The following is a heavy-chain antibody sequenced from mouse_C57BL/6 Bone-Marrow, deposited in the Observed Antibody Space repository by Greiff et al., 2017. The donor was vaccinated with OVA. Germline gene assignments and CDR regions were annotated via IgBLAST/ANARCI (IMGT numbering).Heavy chain of an antibody. CDR2: ISYDGSN. J-gene: IGHJ4*01. Sequence: DVQLQESGPGLVKPSQSLSLTCSVTGYSITSGYYWNWIRPFPGNKLEWMCYISYDGSNNYTPSLKSRISITRDTSKNQVFLKLNSVTTEDTATYCCARNAYYSNYDYYAMDYGGQGPAVTVSS. CDR3: ARNAYYSNYDYYAMDY. V-gene: IGHV3-6*01. D-gene: IGHD2-5*01. CDR1: GYSITSGYY.